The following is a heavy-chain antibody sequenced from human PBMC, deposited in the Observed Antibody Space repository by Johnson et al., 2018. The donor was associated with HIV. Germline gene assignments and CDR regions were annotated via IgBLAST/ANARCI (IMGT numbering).Heavy chain of an antibody. CDR1: GFTFSSYA. CDR3: ARGAAFDI. J-gene: IGHJ3*02. Sequence: VQLVESGGNLVQPGGSLRLSCAASGFTFSSYALHWVRQAPGKGLEWVSVIYSGGDTYYAESVKGRFTISRDNFKNTLYLQMNSLKVEDTAVYYCARGAAFDIWGQGTMVIVSS. V-gene: IGHV3-66*01. CDR2: IYSGGDT.